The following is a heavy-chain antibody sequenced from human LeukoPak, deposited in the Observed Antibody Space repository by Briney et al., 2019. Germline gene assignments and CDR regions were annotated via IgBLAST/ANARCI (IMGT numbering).Heavy chain of an antibody. CDR3: ARENRDCSSTSCYSTQDWFDP. CDR2: IYYSGST. D-gene: IGHD2-2*01. CDR1: GGSISSYY. Sequence: ASETLSLTCTVSGGSISSYYWSWIRQPPGKGLEWIGYIYYSGSTNYNPSLKSRVTISVDTSKNQFSLKPSSVTAADTAVYYCARENRDCSSTSCYSTQDWFDPWGQGTLVTVSS. J-gene: IGHJ5*02. V-gene: IGHV4-59*01.